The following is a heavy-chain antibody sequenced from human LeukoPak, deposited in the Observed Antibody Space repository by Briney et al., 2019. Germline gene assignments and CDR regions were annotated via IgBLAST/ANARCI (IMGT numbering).Heavy chain of an antibody. Sequence: GGSLRLSCAASGFTVNSNYMSWVRQAPGKGLELVSVIYSGGRTYYADSVKGRFTISRDNSKSALYLQMNSLRAEDTAVYYCARVKWELPPYFDYWGQGTLVTVSS. D-gene: IGHD1-26*01. CDR1: GFTVNSNY. V-gene: IGHV3-66*01. CDR2: IYSGGRT. CDR3: ARVKWELPPYFDY. J-gene: IGHJ4*02.